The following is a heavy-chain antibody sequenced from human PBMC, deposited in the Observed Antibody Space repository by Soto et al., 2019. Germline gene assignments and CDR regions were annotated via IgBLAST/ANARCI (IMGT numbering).Heavy chain of an antibody. Sequence: SETLSLTCGVFGGSISNSNWWTWVRQPPGKGLEWIGEIYHTGSTNYNSSLMSRVTISLDKPNNQFSLKLSSVTAADTAADDCAHRLIVGVAIWGQGTLVTVSS. CDR3: AHRLIVGVAI. J-gene: IGHJ4*02. D-gene: IGHD1-26*01. V-gene: IGHV4-4*02. CDR2: IYHTGST. CDR1: GGSISNSNW.